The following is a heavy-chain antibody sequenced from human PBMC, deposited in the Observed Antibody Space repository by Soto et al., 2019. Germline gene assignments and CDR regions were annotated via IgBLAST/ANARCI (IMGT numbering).Heavy chain of an antibody. CDR3: AREPYYYDSSGYAPYYYYGMDV. V-gene: IGHV1-18*01. D-gene: IGHD3-22*01. J-gene: IGHJ6*02. Sequence: QVQLVQSGAEVKKPGASVKVSCKASGYTFTSYGISWVRQAPGQGLEWMGWISAYNGNTNYAQKLQGRVTMTTDTSTSTAYMELRSLRSDDTAVYYCAREPYYYDSSGYAPYYYYGMDVWGHGTTVTVSS. CDR1: GYTFTSYG. CDR2: ISAYNGNT.